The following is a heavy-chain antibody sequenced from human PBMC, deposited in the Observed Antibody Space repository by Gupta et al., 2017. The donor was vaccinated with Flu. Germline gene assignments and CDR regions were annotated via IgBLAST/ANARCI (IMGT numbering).Heavy chain of an antibody. D-gene: IGHD6-13*01. CDR2: INSDGSST. CDR1: GFTFSSYW. V-gene: IGHV3-74*01. CDR3: ARRTGYLYSSSPFDY. Sequence: EVQLVESGGGLVQPGGSLRLSCAASGFTFSSYWMHWVRQAPGKGLVWVSRINSDGSSTSYADSVKGRFTISRDNAKNTLYLQMNSLRAEDTAVYYCARRTGYLYSSSPFDYWGQGTLVTVSS. J-gene: IGHJ4*02.